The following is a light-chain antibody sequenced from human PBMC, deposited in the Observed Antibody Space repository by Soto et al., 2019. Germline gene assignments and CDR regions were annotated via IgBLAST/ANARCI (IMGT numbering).Light chain of an antibody. CDR1: SGHSSYA. CDR3: QTWGTGSWV. V-gene: IGLV4-69*01. Sequence: QSVLTQSPSASASLGASVKLTCTLSSGHSSYAIAWHQQQPEKGPRYLMKFNSDGSHSKGDGIPDRFSGSSSGAERYLTISSLQSDDEADYYCQTWGTGSWVFGGGTKLTVL. J-gene: IGLJ3*02. CDR2: FNSDGSH.